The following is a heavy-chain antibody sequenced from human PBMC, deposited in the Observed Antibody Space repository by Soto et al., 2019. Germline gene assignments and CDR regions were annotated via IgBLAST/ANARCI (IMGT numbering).Heavy chain of an antibody. J-gene: IGHJ5*02. V-gene: IGHV2-5*02. D-gene: IGHD4-17*01. Sequence: QMTLKESGPTLVKPTQTLTLTCTFSGFSLTTSGVGVGWVRQPPGKALEWLAVIFWDGDRRFSPPLESRLSITRDTSINQVVLTLTDVDPVDTATYYCIRQRNWFGPWGPRIPVTVSS. CDR3: IRQRNWFGP. CDR1: GFSLTTSGVG. CDR2: IFWDGDR.